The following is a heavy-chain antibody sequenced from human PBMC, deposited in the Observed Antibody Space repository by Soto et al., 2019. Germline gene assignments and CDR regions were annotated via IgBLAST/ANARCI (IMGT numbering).Heavy chain of an antibody. V-gene: IGHV4-4*07. Sequence: SETLSLTCTVSCGSVSSYYWSWIRQPAGKGLEWIGRIYTSGSTNYNPSLKSRVTMSVDTSKNQFSLKLRSVHAAEPGVYYCVREPSKALRFLEWLNDAFDIWGQGTMVTVS. CDR3: VREPSKALRFLEWLNDAFDI. J-gene: IGHJ3*02. CDR2: IYTSGST. D-gene: IGHD3-3*01. CDR1: CGSVSSYY.